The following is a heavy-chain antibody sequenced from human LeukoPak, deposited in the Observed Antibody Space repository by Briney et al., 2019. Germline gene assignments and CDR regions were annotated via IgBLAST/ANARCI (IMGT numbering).Heavy chain of an antibody. Sequence: PGGSLRLSCAASGFTFSSYSLSWVRQAPGKGLEWISGISSTGGNTSYADSVQGRFTVSRDNSKNTMHLQMNSLRADDTAVYYCATHSGYDFYFDYWGQGTVVTVSS. CDR2: ISSTGGNT. CDR1: GFTFSSYS. V-gene: IGHV3-23*01. D-gene: IGHD5-12*01. J-gene: IGHJ4*02. CDR3: ATHSGYDFYFDY.